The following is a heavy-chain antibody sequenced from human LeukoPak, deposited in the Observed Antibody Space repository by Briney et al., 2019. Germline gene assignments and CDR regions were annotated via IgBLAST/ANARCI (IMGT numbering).Heavy chain of an antibody. J-gene: IGHJ6*02. CDR3: ARGGAAAGIYYYYYGMDV. CDR2: INHSGST. Sequence: SETLSLTCAVYGGSFSGYYWSWIRQPPGKGLEWIGEINHSGSTNYNPSLKSRVTISVDTSKNQFSLKLSSVTAADTAVYYCARGGAAAGIYYYYYGMDVWGQGTTVTVSS. CDR1: GGSFSGYY. V-gene: IGHV4-34*01. D-gene: IGHD6-13*01.